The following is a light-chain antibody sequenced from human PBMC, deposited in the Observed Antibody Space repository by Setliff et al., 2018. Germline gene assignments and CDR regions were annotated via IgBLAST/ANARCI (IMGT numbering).Light chain of an antibody. CDR1: GGLVGGYNY. CDR3: TFYSGSNNFF. CDR2: EVT. J-gene: IGLJ1*01. Sequence: QSVLTQPPSASGSPGQSVTISRTGTGGLVGGYNYVSWYQQHPGKAPRLIIYEVTKRPSGVPDRFSGSNSGNTASLTVSGLQAEDEADYYCTFYSGSNNFFFGSGTKVTVL. V-gene: IGLV2-8*01.